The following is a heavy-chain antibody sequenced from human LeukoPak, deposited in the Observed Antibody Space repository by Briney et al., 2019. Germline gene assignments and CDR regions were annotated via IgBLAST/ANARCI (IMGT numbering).Heavy chain of an antibody. V-gene: IGHV1-18*01. D-gene: IGHD4-17*01. J-gene: IGHJ5*02. CDR1: GYTFSSYG. Sequence: ASVKVSCKASGYTFSSYGITWVRQAPGQGLEWMGWISAYSGNTNYAQKLQGGVTMTTDTSTSTAYMELRSLRSDDTAIYFCARDLGDDLTTVTSGNWFDPWGQGTLVTVSS. CDR2: ISAYSGNT. CDR3: ARDLGDDLTTVTSGNWFDP.